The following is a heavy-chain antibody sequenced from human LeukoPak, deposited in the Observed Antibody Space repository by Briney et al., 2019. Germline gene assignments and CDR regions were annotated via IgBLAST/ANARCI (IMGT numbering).Heavy chain of an antibody. CDR1: GSTFSSYG. CDR2: IRYDGSIK. D-gene: IGHD1-26*01. J-gene: IGHJ4*02. Sequence: GRSLRLSCAASGSTFSSYGMHWVRQAPGKGLQWVTFIRYDGSIKYYADSVKGRFTISRDNSKNTLYLQMNSLRTEDTAVYYCAKGGGATATHLIDYWGQGTLVTVSS. CDR3: AKGGGATATHLIDY. V-gene: IGHV3-30*02.